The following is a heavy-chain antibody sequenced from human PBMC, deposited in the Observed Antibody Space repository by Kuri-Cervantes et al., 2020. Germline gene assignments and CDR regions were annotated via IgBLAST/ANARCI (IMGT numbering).Heavy chain of an antibody. D-gene: IGHD6-19*01. V-gene: IGHV3-74*01. CDR2: INTDGGET. J-gene: IGHJ6*03. CDR1: GFSFSSHW. CDR3: ARDWSSGWYMDV. Sequence: GESLKISCVASGFSFSSHWMHWIRQAPGKGLVWVSRINTDGGETNYADSVKGRFTVSRDNAKNSLFVQMNSLRAEDTAVYYCARDWSSGWYMDVWGKGTTVTVSS.